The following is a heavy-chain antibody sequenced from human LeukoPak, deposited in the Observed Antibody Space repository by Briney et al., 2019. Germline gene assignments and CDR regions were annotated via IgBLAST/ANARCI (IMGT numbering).Heavy chain of an antibody. D-gene: IGHD6-13*01. V-gene: IGHV1-24*01. CDR3: ARTGSSRWHGDHYYFDY. CDR2: FDPEDGET. Sequence: ASVKVSCKVSGYTLTELSMHWVRQAPGKGLEWMGGFDPEDGETIYAQKFQGRVTMTEDTSTDTAYMELSSLRSEDTAVFYCARTGSSRWHGDHYYFDYWGQGTLVTVSS. J-gene: IGHJ4*02. CDR1: GYTLTELS.